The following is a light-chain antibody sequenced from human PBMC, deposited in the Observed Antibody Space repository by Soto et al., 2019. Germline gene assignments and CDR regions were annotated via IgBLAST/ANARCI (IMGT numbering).Light chain of an antibody. CDR2: CAF. V-gene: IGKV3-15*01. CDR3: QQYKEGTRT. J-gene: IGKJ1*01. Sequence: IVLTQSPCTLSVSPGESATLSCRASQSFXSYFDWYQQKPGQAPSVLXDCAFTRATGSPARLSGTGSVTEFTRTISSLQSDDFERYYWQQYKEGTRTFGQGTKVDIK. CDR1: QSFXSY.